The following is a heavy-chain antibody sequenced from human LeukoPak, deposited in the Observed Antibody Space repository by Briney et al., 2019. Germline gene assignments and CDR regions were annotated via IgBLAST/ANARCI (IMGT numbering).Heavy chain of an antibody. D-gene: IGHD1-26*01. CDR3: ARETGAKGIDY. Sequence: ASMKVSCKTSGYTFTSYYMHWVRQAPGQGLEWMGIINPSVGSTSYAQKFQGRVTMTRDTSTSTVYMELSSLRSEDTAVYFCARETGAKGIDYWGQGTLVTVSS. CDR2: INPSVGST. CDR1: GYTFTSYY. V-gene: IGHV1-46*01. J-gene: IGHJ4*02.